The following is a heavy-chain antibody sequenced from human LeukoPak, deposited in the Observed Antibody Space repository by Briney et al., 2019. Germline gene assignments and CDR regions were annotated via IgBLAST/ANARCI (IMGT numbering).Heavy chain of an antibody. D-gene: IGHD1-14*01. V-gene: IGHV4-59*12. Sequence: KSSETLSLTCSVSGGSINNYYWSWIRQPPGKGPEWIGYISYSGSTNYNPSLKSRVTISVDKSKNQFSLKLSSVTAADTAVYYCARGGLTFGGNWGQGTLVTVSS. CDR1: GGSINNYY. J-gene: IGHJ4*02. CDR3: ARGGLTFGGN. CDR2: ISYSGST.